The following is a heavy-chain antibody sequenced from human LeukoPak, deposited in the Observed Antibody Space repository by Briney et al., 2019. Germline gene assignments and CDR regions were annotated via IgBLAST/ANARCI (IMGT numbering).Heavy chain of an antibody. CDR2: IYYSGST. CDR1: GGSISSSPYY. CDR3: ARDQGYDILTGRIDAFDI. V-gene: IGHV4-61*01. D-gene: IGHD3-9*01. J-gene: IGHJ3*02. Sequence: PSETLSLTCTVSGGSISSSPYYWSWIRQPPGKGLEWIGYIYYSGSTNYNPSLKSRVTISVDTSKNQFSLKLSSVTAADTAVYYCARDQGYDILTGRIDAFDIWGQGTMVTVSS.